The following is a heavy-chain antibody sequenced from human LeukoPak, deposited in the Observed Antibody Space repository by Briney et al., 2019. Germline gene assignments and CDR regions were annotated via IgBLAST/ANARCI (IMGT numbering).Heavy chain of an antibody. CDR2: INHSGST. Sequence: PSETLSLTCAVYGGSFSGYYWSWIRQPPGKGLEWIGEINHSGSTNYNPSLKSRVTISVDTSKNQFSLKLSSVTTADTAVYYCARRAWESYRHRSYYFDYWGQGTLVTVSS. V-gene: IGHV4-34*01. CDR1: GGSFSGYY. CDR3: ARRAWESYRHRSYYFDY. J-gene: IGHJ4*02. D-gene: IGHD3-16*02.